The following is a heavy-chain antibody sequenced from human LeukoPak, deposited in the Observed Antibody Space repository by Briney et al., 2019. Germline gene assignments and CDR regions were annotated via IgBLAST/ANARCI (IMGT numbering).Heavy chain of an antibody. CDR1: GFTFSSYA. Sequence: GGSLRLSCAASGFTFSSYAMTWVRQAPGKGLEWVSSISGGGDTTYYADSVRGRFTISRDNSKNTLYVQMNNLRAEDTAVYYCSKQRSEVVVAATNYWGQGTLVTVSS. D-gene: IGHD2-15*01. CDR3: SKQRSEVVVAATNY. J-gene: IGHJ4*02. CDR2: ISGGGDTT. V-gene: IGHV3-23*01.